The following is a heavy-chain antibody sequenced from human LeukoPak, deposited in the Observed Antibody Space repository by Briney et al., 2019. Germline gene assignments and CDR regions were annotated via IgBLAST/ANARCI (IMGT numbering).Heavy chain of an antibody. Sequence: SETLSLTCTVSGGSISSGGYYWSWIRQHPGKGLEWIGYIYYSGSTYYNPSLRSRVTILVDTSKNQFSLKLNSVTAADTAVYYCARDRSGYDYPYFDCWGQGTLVTVSS. J-gene: IGHJ4*02. CDR2: IYYSGST. CDR3: ARDRSGYDYPYFDC. D-gene: IGHD5-12*01. V-gene: IGHV4-31*03. CDR1: GGSISSGGYY.